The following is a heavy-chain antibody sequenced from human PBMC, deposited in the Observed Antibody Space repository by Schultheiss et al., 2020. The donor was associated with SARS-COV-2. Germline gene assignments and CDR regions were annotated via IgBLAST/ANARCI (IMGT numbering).Heavy chain of an antibody. D-gene: IGHD3-22*01. CDR1: GGSFSGYY. Sequence: SETLSLTCAVYGGSFSGYYWSWIRQPPGKGLEWIGYIYYSGSTNYNPSLKSRVTISVDRSKKNQFSLKLSSVTTADTAVYYCARGSLAEFYDSSGYSDFHYWGQGALVTVSS. CDR3: ARGSLAEFYDSSGYSDFHY. CDR2: IYYSGST. J-gene: IGHJ4*02. V-gene: IGHV4-59*01.